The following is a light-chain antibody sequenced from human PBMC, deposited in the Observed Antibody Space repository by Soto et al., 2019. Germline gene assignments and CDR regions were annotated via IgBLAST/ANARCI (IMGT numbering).Light chain of an antibody. V-gene: IGKV1-5*01. Sequence: DIQMTQSPSTLSASVGDRVTITCRASQSISSWLAWYQQKPGKAPKLLIYDASSLESGVPSRFSGSGSGTEFTLTISSLQTDDFATYYCQQSYNTPRTFGQGTKVDIK. CDR1: QSISSW. CDR2: DAS. J-gene: IGKJ1*01. CDR3: QQSYNTPRT.